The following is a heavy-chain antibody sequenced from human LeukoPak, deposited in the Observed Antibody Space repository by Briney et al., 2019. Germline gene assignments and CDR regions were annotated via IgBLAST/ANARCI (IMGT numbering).Heavy chain of an antibody. CDR1: GFNFRTYN. D-gene: IGHD3-22*01. J-gene: IGHJ4*02. Sequence: GGSLRVSWVGSGFNFRTYNLNWVGQAPGRGREGVSDISDSGSYTDYADSVRGRFTISKDNANRLLFLQIDSLRAEDTAVYYCAGRHSSGYYLEYWGQGTLVTVSS. V-gene: IGHV3-21*05. CDR3: AGRHSSGYYLEY. CDR2: ISDSGSYT.